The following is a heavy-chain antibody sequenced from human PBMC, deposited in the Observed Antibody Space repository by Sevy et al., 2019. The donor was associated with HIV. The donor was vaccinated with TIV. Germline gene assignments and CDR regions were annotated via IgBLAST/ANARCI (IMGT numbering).Heavy chain of an antibody. Sequence: GESLKISCAASGFTFSDYRMHWVRQAPGKGLEWVAVISYDGRNNKYNADSVKGRFTISRDNSKNTVYLQMNSLRAEETAIYYCARDRGEILSSAFDYWGQGTLVTVSS. CDR3: ARDRGEILSSAFDY. D-gene: IGHD3-16*01. CDR1: GFTFSDYR. J-gene: IGHJ4*02. CDR2: ISYDGRNNK. V-gene: IGHV3-30*04.